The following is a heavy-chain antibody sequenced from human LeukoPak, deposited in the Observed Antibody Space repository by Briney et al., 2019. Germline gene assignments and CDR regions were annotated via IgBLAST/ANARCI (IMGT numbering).Heavy chain of an antibody. CDR3: ARAMVRGEGYYYYGMDV. J-gene: IGHJ6*02. V-gene: IGHV1-2*04. Sequence: ASVKVSCKASGYTFTGYYMHWVRQAPGQGLEWMGWINPNSGGTNYAQKFQGWVTMTRDTSISTAYMELSRLRSDDTAVYYCARAMVRGEGYYYYGMDVWGQGTTVTVS. D-gene: IGHD3-10*01. CDR1: GYTFTGYY. CDR2: INPNSGGT.